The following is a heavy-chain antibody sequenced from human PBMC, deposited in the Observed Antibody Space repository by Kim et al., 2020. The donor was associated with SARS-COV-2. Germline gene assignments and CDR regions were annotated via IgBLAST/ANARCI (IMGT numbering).Heavy chain of an antibody. J-gene: IGHJ6*02. CDR3: ARVEGASYSSGWYRYYYGMDV. Sequence: ASVKVSCKASGYTFTGYYMHWVRQAPGQGLEWMGRINPDSGGTNYAQKFQGRVTMTRDTSISTAYMELSRLRSDDTAMYYCARVEGASYSSGWYRYYYGMDVWGQGTTVTVSS. D-gene: IGHD6-19*01. CDR1: GYTFTGYY. V-gene: IGHV1-2*06. CDR2: INPDSGGT.